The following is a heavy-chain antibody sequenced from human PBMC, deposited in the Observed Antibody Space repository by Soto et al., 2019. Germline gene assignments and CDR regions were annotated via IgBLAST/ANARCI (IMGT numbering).Heavy chain of an antibody. CDR1: GGSFSGYY. Sequence: QVQLQLWGAGLLKPSETLSLTCAVYGGSFSGYYWTWIRQPPGTGLEWIGEINHSGSTNYNPSLKSRVTISVDTSKNQFSLKLTSVTAADTAVYYCARDKITGLFDYWGQATLVTVSS. V-gene: IGHV4-34*01. CDR2: INHSGST. CDR3: ARDKITGLFDY. D-gene: IGHD2-8*02. J-gene: IGHJ4*02.